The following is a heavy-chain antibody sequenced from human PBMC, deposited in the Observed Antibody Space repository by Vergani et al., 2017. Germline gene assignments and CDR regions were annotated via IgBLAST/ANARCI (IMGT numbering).Heavy chain of an antibody. Sequence: EVQLVQSGAEVKKPGESLKISCKGSGYSFTSYWIGWVRQMPGKGLEWMGIIYPGDSDTRYNVSFQGQVTISADKSISTAYLQWSSLKASDTAMYYCARLRRVGATTYWYFDLWGRGTLVTVSS. CDR3: ARLRRVGATTYWYFDL. CDR2: IYPGDSDT. CDR1: GYSFTSYW. J-gene: IGHJ2*01. V-gene: IGHV5-51*01. D-gene: IGHD1-26*01.